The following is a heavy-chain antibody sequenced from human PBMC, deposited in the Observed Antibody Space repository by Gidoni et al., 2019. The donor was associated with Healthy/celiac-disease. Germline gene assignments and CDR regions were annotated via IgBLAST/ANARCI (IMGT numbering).Heavy chain of an antibody. D-gene: IGHD3-10*01. CDR1: GGSFSGYY. Sequence: QVQLQQWGAGLLKPSETLSLTCAVYGGSFSGYYWSWIRQPPGKGLEWIGEINHSGSTNYNPSLKSRVTISVDTSKNQFSLKLSSVTAADTAVYYCARIARLRGVIAVRSPYYYYYGMDVWGQGTTVTVSS. CDR2: INHSGST. CDR3: ARIARLRGVIAVRSPYYYYYGMDV. V-gene: IGHV4-34*01. J-gene: IGHJ6*02.